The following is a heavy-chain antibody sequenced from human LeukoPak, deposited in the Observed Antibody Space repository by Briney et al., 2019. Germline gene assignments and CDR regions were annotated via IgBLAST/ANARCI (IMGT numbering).Heavy chain of an antibody. CDR3: AREFGHCYGDNCFYFFDT. J-gene: IGHJ4*02. CDR2: INTYKGDT. Sequence: ASVKVSCTASGYTLTNYNITWVRQAPGQGLEWMGWINTYKGDTLYAQKFQGRVTMTADTSTNTAYMELRSLRFDDTAVYYCAREFGHCYGDNCFYFFDTWGQGFRVTVSS. CDR1: GYTLTNYN. V-gene: IGHV1-18*01. D-gene: IGHD4-23*01.